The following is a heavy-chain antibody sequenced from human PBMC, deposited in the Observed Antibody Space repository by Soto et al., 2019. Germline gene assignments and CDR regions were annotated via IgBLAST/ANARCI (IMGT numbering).Heavy chain of an antibody. CDR3: VQKSDSSGYYHYYGMDV. V-gene: IGHV3-23*01. D-gene: IGHD3-22*01. J-gene: IGHJ6*02. CDR1: GFTFSSYA. Sequence: PGGSLRLSCAASGFTFSSYAMSWVRQAPGKGLEWVSAISGSGGSTYYADSVKGRFTISRDNSKNTLYLQMNSLRAEDTAVYYCVQKSDSSGYYHYYGMDVWGQGTTVTVSS. CDR2: ISGSGGST.